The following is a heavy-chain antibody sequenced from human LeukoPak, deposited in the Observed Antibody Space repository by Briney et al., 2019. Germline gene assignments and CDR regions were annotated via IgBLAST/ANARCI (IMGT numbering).Heavy chain of an antibody. CDR1: GGSFSGYY. D-gene: IGHD3-22*01. V-gene: IGHV4-34*01. Sequence: SETLSLTCAVYGGSFSGYYWSWIRQPPGKGLGWIGEINHSGSTNYNPSLKSRVTISVDTSKNHFSLKLSSVTAADTAVYYCARDYYDSRYNWFDPWGQGTLVTVSS. J-gene: IGHJ5*02. CDR2: INHSGST. CDR3: ARDYYDSRYNWFDP.